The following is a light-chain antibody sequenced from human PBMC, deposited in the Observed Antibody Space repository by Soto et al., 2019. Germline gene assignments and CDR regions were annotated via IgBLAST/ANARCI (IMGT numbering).Light chain of an antibody. CDR1: QSVSSN. CDR2: GAS. J-gene: IGKJ5*01. CDR3: QQYNNWLT. Sequence: EIVMTQSPATLSVSPGERATLSCRASQSVSSNLAWYQQKPGQAPRLLIYGASTRATGIPARFSGSGSGTEFTLTISSLQSEDFAGYYCQQYNNWLTFGQGTRLEIK. V-gene: IGKV3-15*01.